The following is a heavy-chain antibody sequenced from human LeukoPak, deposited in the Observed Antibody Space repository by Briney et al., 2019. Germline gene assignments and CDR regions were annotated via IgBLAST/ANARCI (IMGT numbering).Heavy chain of an antibody. CDR2: ISTGSSTT. D-gene: IGHD4-23*01. CDR3: ARVAAGYSVNYFDY. CDR1: EFAFSTYN. J-gene: IGHJ4*02. V-gene: IGHV3-48*02. Sequence: GGSLRLSCAASEFAFSTYNMNWVRQAPGKGLEWVSYISTGSSTTYYADSVKGRFTISRDNVENPLYLQMNSLRDEDTAVYYCARVAAGYSVNYFDYWGQGTLVTVSS.